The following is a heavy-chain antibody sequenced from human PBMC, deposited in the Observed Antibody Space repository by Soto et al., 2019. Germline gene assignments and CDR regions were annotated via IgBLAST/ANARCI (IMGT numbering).Heavy chain of an antibody. Sequence: GGSLRLSCGASGFIFRDYGMSWVRQAPGKGLEWVSTVSGNGGSTNYADSVKGRLTISRDNSKNTLYLQMNSLRAEDTAAYHCVKHGNPGTRYFDYWGQGALVTVSS. CDR2: VSGNGGST. CDR3: VKHGNPGTRYFDY. CDR1: GFIFRDYG. D-gene: IGHD4-17*01. V-gene: IGHV3-23*01. J-gene: IGHJ4*02.